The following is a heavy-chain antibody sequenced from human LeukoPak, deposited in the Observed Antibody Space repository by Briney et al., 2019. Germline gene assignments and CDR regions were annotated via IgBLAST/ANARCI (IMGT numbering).Heavy chain of an antibody. CDR1: GGFISSYY. CDR2: IYYSGST. CDR3: ARDHGRYSYVN. D-gene: IGHD5-18*01. J-gene: IGHJ4*02. V-gene: IGHV4-59*13. Sequence: SETLSLTCTVSGGFISSYYWSWIRQPPGKGLEWIGYIYYSGSTNYNPSLKSRVTISVDTSKNQFSLKLTSVTAADTAVYYCARDHGRYSYVNWGLGTLVTVSS.